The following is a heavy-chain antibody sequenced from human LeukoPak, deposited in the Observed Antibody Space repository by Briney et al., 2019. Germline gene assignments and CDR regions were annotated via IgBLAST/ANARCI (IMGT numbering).Heavy chain of an antibody. J-gene: IGHJ4*02. D-gene: IGHD3-22*01. V-gene: IGHV4-59*01. Sequence: SETLSLTCSVSGGSISNYYWSWIRPPPGKGLGWVAYIHYSGNTNYNPSLKSRVIISVDTSKDQFSLKLASVTAADTAVYYCARVDDTSGYFYKFDYWGQGTLVTVSS. CDR3: ARVDDTSGYFYKFDY. CDR1: GGSISNYY. CDR2: IHYSGNT.